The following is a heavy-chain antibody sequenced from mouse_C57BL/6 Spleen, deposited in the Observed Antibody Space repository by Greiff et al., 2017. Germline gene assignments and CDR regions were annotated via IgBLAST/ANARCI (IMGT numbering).Heavy chain of an antibody. CDR3: ARSWDGTGYFDV. J-gene: IGHJ1*03. CDR2: IHPNSGST. V-gene: IGHV1-64*01. D-gene: IGHD2-1*01. CDR1: GYTFTSYW. Sequence: VQLQQPGAELVKPGASVKLSCKASGYTFTSYWMHWVKQRPGQGLEWIGMIHPNSGSTNYNEKFKSKATLTVDKSSSTAYMQLSSLTSEDSAVYYCARSWDGTGYFDVWGTGTTVTVSS.